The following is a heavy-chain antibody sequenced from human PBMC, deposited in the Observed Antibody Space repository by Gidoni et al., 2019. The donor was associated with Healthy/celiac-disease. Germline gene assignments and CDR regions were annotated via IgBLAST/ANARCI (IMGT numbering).Heavy chain of an antibody. J-gene: IGHJ3*02. CDR2: IRIKANSYAT. Sequence: EVQLVESGGGLVQPGGSLKRSCAASGFTFSGSAMHWVRQASGKGLEWVGRIRIKANSYATAYAASVKGRFTISRDDSKNTAYLQMNSLKTEDTAVYYCTRPLDIVVVPAAEDAFDIWGQGTMVTVSS. V-gene: IGHV3-73*01. D-gene: IGHD2-2*03. CDR3: TRPLDIVVVPAAEDAFDI. CDR1: GFTFSGSA.